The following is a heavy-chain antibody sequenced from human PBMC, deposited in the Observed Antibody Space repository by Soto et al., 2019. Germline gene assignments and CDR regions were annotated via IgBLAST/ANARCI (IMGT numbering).Heavy chain of an antibody. J-gene: IGHJ6*02. CDR2: IWYDGSNK. CDR1: GFTFSSYG. Sequence: VGSLRLSCAASGFTFSSYGMHWVRQAPGKGLEWVAVIWYDGSNKYYADSVKGRFTISRDNSKNTLYLQMNSLRAEDTAVYYCARAYTPPDIVATIWHYYYGMDVWGQGTTVTVSS. D-gene: IGHD5-12*01. CDR3: ARAYTPPDIVATIWHYYYGMDV. V-gene: IGHV3-33*01.